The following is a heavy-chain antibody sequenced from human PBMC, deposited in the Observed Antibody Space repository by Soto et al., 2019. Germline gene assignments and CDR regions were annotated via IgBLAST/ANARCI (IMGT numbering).Heavy chain of an antibody. J-gene: IGHJ4*02. CDR1: GFTFTSSA. D-gene: IGHD2-15*01. CDR3: AAEIYCSGGSCYDY. CDR2: IVVGSGNT. V-gene: IGHV1-58*02. Sequence: QMQLVQSGPEVKKPGTSVKVSCKASGFTFTSSAMQWVRQARGQRLEWIGWIVVGSGNTNYAQKFQERVTIXXXMXXSTAYMELSSLRSEDTAVYYCAAEIYCSGGSCYDYWGQGTLVTVSS.